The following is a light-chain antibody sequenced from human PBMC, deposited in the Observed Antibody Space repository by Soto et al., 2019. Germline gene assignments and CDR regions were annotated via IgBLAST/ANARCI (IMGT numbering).Light chain of an antibody. Sequence: EIVLTQSPATLSLSPGERATLSCRASQSVNSQFFAWHQQKPGQAPRLLIHGASNRAAGIPDRFSDSGSGTDFTLTISRLEPEDFAVYYCHQYGRSPRTFGQGTKVDI. J-gene: IGKJ1*01. CDR2: GAS. V-gene: IGKV3-20*01. CDR3: HQYGRSPRT. CDR1: QSVNSQF.